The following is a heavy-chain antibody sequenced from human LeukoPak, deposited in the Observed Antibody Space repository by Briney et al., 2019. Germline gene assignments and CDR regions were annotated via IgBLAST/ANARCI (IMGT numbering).Heavy chain of an antibody. V-gene: IGHV4-59*01. CDR3: AKNYGDYANWFDP. D-gene: IGHD4-17*01. J-gene: IGHJ5*02. CDR1: GGSISSYY. Sequence: SETLSLTCTVSGGSISSYYWSWIRQPPGKGLEWIGYIYYSGSTNYNPSLKSRVTISVDTSKNQFSLNLSSVTAADTAVYYCAKNYGDYANWFDPWGQGTLVTVSS. CDR2: IYYSGST.